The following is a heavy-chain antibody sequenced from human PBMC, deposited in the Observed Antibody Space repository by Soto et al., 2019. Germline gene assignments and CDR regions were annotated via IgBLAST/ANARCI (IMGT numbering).Heavy chain of an antibody. J-gene: IGHJ4*02. V-gene: IGHV1-24*01. CDR1: GYSLSDLS. D-gene: IGHD2-2*01. CDR2: LDAEDGET. Sequence: GASVKVSCKVSGYSLSDLSIHWVRQTPGKGLEWMGGLDAEDGETIYAQKLQGRGTMTEDTSTDTAYMELSSLTSKDTAMYYCAPLPRTIERTPAAIWSFDSWGQGAMGTVSS. CDR3: APLPRTIERTPAAIWSFDS.